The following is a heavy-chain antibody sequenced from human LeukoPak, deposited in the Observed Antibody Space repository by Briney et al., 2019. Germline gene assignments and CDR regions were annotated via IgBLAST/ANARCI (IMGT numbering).Heavy chain of an antibody. J-gene: IGHJ4*02. V-gene: IGHV3-11*01. CDR2: ISSSGGTI. D-gene: IGHD4-11*01. Sequence: GGSLRLSCAASGFTFSDYYMSWIRQAPAKGLEWVSYISSSGGTIYYADSVKGRFTISRDNAKNSLSLQMNSLRTEDTAVYYWARDEGNLAYSNYGFDYWGQGTLVTVSS. CDR3: ARDEGNLAYSNYGFDY. CDR1: GFTFSDYY.